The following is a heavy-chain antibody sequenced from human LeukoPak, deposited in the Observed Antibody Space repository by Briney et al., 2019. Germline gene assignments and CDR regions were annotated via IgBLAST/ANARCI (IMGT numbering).Heavy chain of an antibody. CDR2: TNSDGSTT. CDR1: GFTFSNYW. Sequence: PGGSLRLPCAASGFTFSNYWMHWVRQAPGKGLVWVSRTNSDGSTTSHADSVKGRFTISRDNAKNTLFLQLNSLRVEDTAVYCCGRGNYYGVDIWGQGTTVTVSS. CDR3: GRGNYYGVDI. J-gene: IGHJ6*02. V-gene: IGHV3-74*01.